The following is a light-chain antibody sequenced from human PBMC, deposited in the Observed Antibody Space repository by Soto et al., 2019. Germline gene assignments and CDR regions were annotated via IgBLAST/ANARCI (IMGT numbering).Light chain of an antibody. V-gene: IGKV3-20*01. Sequence: EIVLTQSPGTLSLSPGERATLSCGASQSISSGHLAWYQQRPGQAPRLLMYGVSSRASGIPDRFRGSGSGTYFTLTITRLEPEDFAVYAYQYYDSPPPFGQWTRLEIK. CDR3: QYYDSPPP. CDR2: GVS. J-gene: IGKJ5*01. CDR1: QSISSGH.